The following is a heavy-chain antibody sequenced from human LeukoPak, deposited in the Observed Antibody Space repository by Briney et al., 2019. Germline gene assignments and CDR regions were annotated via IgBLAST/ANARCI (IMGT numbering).Heavy chain of an antibody. CDR2: ISHDGTR. CDR1: GGSIDITNY. V-gene: IGHV4-4*02. CDR3: TRESRPFCPFAF. J-gene: IGHJ4*02. Sequence: SEALSLTCGVSGGSIDITNYWSWVRQAPGKGLEWIGEISHDGTRNYNPSLRSRVAMSFDRANNYFSLSLTAVTAADTALYYCTRESRPFCPFAFWGQGVMVTVSS. D-gene: IGHD2-2*01.